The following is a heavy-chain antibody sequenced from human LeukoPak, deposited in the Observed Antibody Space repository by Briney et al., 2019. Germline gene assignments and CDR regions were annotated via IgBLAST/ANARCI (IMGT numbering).Heavy chain of an antibody. V-gene: IGHV3-21*01. CDR2: ISSSSSYI. J-gene: IGHJ3*02. CDR3: ARDPQTYYYDSSGPDAFDI. Sequence: GGSLRLSCAASGFTFSSYSMNWVRQAPGKGLEWVSSISSSSSYIYYADSVKGRFTISRDNAKNSLYLQMNSLRAEDTAVYYCARDPQTYYYDSSGPDAFDIWGQGTMVTVSS. D-gene: IGHD3-22*01. CDR1: GFTFSSYS.